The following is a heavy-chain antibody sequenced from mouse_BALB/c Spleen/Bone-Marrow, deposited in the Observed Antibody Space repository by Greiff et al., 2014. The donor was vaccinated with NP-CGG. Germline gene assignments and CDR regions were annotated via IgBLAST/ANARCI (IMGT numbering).Heavy chain of an antibody. D-gene: IGHD2-4*01. CDR3: ARRRDYDYFDY. V-gene: IGHV5-6*02. CDR1: GFTFSNYG. Sequence: EVKLVESGGDLVKPGGSLKLSCAASGFTFSNYGMSWVRQIPDKRLEWVATISSGGTYTFYPDSVEGRFTISRDNTKNTLTLQMTSLKSEDTAMYYCARRRDYDYFDYWGQGTTLTVSS. J-gene: IGHJ2*01. CDR2: ISSGGTYT.